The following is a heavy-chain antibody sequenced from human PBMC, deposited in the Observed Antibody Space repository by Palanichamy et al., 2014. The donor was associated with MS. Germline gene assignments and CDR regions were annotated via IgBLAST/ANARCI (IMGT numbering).Heavy chain of an antibody. Sequence: VQLVESGGALAQPGGPLRLSCTTSGFSFRSYSMNWFRLAPGKGLEWITSIRTQSLGETTEYAASVKGRFTVSRDDSKSVAYLHMNTLKAEDTGLYYCTRFNKTARTFDFWGQGTRVTFPS. CDR3: TRFNKTARTFDF. D-gene: IGHD2/OR15-2a*01. J-gene: IGHJ4*02. V-gene: IGHV3-49*03. CDR2: IRTQSLGETT. CDR1: GFSFRSYS.